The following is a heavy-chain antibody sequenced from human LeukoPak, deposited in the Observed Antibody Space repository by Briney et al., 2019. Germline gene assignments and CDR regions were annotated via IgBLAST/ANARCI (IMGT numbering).Heavy chain of an antibody. Sequence: GSLRLSCAASGFTFSTYGVYWVRQAPGKGLEWVSSNSGGSSYYADSVKGRFTISRDNSKNTLYLQINSLRAEDTAVYYCAKDLGSSGWYIDYWGQGTLVTVSS. J-gene: IGHJ4*02. CDR2: NSGGSS. D-gene: IGHD6-19*01. CDR3: AKDLGSSGWYIDY. CDR1: GFTFSTYG. V-gene: IGHV3-23*01.